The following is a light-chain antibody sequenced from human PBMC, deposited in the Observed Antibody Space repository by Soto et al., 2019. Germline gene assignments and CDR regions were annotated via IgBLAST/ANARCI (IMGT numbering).Light chain of an antibody. V-gene: IGLV2-23*02. CDR2: EVN. CDR3: CAYAGSYTVL. Sequence: QSALTQPASVSGSPGQSITISCSGTYNLVSWYQQHPGKAPKLMIFEVNKRPSGVPDRFSGSKSGNTASLSISGLQAEDEADYYCCAYAGSYTVLFGGGTKLTVL. J-gene: IGLJ2*01. CDR1: YNL.